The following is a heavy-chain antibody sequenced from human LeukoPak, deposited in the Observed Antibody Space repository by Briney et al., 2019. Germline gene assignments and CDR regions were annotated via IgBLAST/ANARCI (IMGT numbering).Heavy chain of an antibody. D-gene: IGHD3-22*01. J-gene: IGHJ4*02. CDR3: ARGSFDGSGYYLFDY. CDR1: GGSISTNY. V-gene: IGHV4-4*07. CDR2: IYNSGNT. Sequence: SETLSLTCTVSGGSISTNYWSWIRQPAGKGLEWIGRIYNSGNTNYSPSLESRVTMSADTSKSQFSLKLSSVTAADMAVYYCARGSFDGSGYYLFDYWGQGTLVTVSS.